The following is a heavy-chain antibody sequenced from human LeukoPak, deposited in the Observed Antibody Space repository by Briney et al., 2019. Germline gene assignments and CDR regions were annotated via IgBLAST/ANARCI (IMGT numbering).Heavy chain of an antibody. D-gene: IGHD6-13*01. CDR2: NYYSGST. V-gene: IGHV4-39*01. CDR3: AGNIAALDY. Sequence: SETLSLTCTVSGGSISSSSYYWGWIRQPPGKGLEWIGSNYYSGSTYYNPSLKSRVTISVDTSKNQFSLKLSSVTAADTAVYYCAGNIAALDYWGQGTLVTVSS. J-gene: IGHJ4*02. CDR1: GGSISSSSYY.